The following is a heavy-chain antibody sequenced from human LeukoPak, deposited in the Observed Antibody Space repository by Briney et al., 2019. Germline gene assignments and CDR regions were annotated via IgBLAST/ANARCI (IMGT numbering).Heavy chain of an antibody. Sequence: SETLSLTCTVSGGSISSYYWSWIRQPPGKGLEWIGYIYYSGSTNYNPSLKSRVTISVDTSKNQFSLKLSSVTAADTAVYYCASPGSGSGSYYRFDYWGQGTLVTVSS. D-gene: IGHD3-10*01. CDR3: ASPGSGSGSYYRFDY. V-gene: IGHV4-59*01. J-gene: IGHJ4*02. CDR2: IYYSGST. CDR1: GGSISSYY.